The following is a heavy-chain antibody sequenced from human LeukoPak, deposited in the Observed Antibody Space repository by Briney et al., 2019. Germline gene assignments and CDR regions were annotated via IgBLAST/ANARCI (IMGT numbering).Heavy chain of an antibody. Sequence: SETLSLTCAVYGVSFSGYYWSWIRQPPGKGLEWIGEINHSGSTNYNPSLKSRVTISVDTSKNQFSLKLSSVTAADTAVYYCARGPYDILAAYYYGMDVWGQGTTVTVSS. CDR1: GVSFSGYY. D-gene: IGHD3-9*01. J-gene: IGHJ6*02. CDR2: INHSGST. CDR3: ARGPYDILAAYYYGMDV. V-gene: IGHV4-34*01.